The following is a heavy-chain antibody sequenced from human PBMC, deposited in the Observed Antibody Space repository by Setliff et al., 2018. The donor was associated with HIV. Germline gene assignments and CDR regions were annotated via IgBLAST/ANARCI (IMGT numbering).Heavy chain of an antibody. D-gene: IGHD2-21*01. CDR3: ARAPVAGANWFDP. CDR1: GVSINRTDHY. Sequence: PSETLSLTCSVSGVSINRTDHYWGWIRQSPGKRLEWIGSVSQSGSTYYNPSLKSRITISVDRSKNLFSLKLISVTAADQGVYYCARAPVAGANWFDPWGLGTLVTVSS. CDR2: VSQSGST. J-gene: IGHJ5*02. V-gene: IGHV4-39*01.